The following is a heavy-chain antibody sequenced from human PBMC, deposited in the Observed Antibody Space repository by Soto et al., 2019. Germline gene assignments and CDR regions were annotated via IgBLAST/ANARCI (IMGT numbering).Heavy chain of an antibody. CDR1: GGSISSYY. J-gene: IGHJ4*02. CDR3: ARLSDYDSSGYYSY. V-gene: IGHV4-59*01. Sequence: SETLSLTCTVSGGSISSYYWSWIRQPPGKGLEWIGYIYYSGSTNYNPSLKSRVTISVDTSKNQFSLKLSSVTAADTAVYYCARLSDYDSSGYYSYWGQGILVTVSS. D-gene: IGHD3-22*01. CDR2: IYYSGST.